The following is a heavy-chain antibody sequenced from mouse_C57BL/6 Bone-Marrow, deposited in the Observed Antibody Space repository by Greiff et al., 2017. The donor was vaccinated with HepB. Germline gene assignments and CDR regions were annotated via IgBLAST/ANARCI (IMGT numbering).Heavy chain of an antibody. CDR3: TREDAYYYGRWYFDV. J-gene: IGHJ1*03. CDR2: ISSGGDYI. D-gene: IGHD1-1*01. Sequence: EVKLVESGEGLVKPGGSLKLSCAASGFTFSSYAMSWVRQTPEKRLEWVAYISSGGDYIYYADTVKGRFTISRDNARNTLYLQMSSLKSEDTAMYYCTREDAYYYGRWYFDVWGTGTTVTVSS. V-gene: IGHV5-9-1*02. CDR1: GFTFSSYA.